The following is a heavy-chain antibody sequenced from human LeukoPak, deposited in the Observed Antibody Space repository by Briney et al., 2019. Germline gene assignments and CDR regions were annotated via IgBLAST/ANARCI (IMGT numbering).Heavy chain of an antibody. CDR1: GGSFSGYY. V-gene: IGHV4-34*01. CDR2: INHSGST. J-gene: IGHJ4*02. Sequence: SETLSLTCAVYGGSFSGYYWSWIRQPPGKGLEWIGEINHSGSTNYNPSLKSRVTLSVDTSKNQFPLKLSSVTAADTAVYYCAREGYSSSPSTGNNFDYWGQGTLVTVSS. D-gene: IGHD6-6*01. CDR3: AREGYSSSPSTGNNFDY.